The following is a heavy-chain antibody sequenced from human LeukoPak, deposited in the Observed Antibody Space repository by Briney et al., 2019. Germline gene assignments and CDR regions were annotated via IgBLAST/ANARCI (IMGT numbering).Heavy chain of an antibody. J-gene: IGHJ6*03. Sequence: ASVKVSCKASGYTFTDYYMHWVRQAPGQGLEWMGRINPNSGGTNYAWKFQGRVSMTRDTSISTAYMELSRLRSDDTAVYYCARSNIVVAASRVGSFDRDYSCYMHVWGKGTTVTVSS. CDR2: INPNSGGT. CDR3: ARSNIVVAASRVGSFDRDYSCYMHV. V-gene: IGHV1-2*06. D-gene: IGHD2-15*01. CDR1: GYTFTDYY.